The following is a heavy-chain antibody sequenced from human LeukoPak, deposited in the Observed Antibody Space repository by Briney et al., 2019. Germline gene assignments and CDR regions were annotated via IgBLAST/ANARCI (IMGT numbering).Heavy chain of an antibody. CDR1: GYTFTGYY. CDR2: INPNNGGT. CDR3: ARDWMSGRYYGYYFDF. D-gene: IGHD3-10*01. J-gene: IGHJ4*02. V-gene: IGHV1-2*06. Sequence: ASVKVSCKASGYTFTGYYIHWVRQAPGQGLEWMGRINPNNGGTNYAQKFQGRVTMTRDTSISTASMELTRLTSDDTAVFYCARDWMSGRYYGYYFDFWGQGTLVTVSS.